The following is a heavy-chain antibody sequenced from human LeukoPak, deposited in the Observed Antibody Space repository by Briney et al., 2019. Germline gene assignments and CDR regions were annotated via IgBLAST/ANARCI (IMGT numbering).Heavy chain of an antibody. CDR1: GGSISHYY. V-gene: IGHV4-59*01. J-gene: IGHJ4*02. CDR2: IYYSGNT. Sequence: SETLSLTCTVSGGSISHYYWSWIRQPPGKGLEWIGYIYYSGNTNYNPSLKSRVTISVDTSKKQFSLKLSSVTAADTAVYYCARSVSGYQHFDYWGQGTLVTVSS. D-gene: IGHD2-2*01. CDR3: ARSVSGYQHFDY.